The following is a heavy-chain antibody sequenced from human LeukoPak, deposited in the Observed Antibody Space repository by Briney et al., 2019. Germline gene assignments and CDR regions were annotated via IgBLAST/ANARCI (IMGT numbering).Heavy chain of an antibody. CDR3: ARVSGSGYYYDEYFQR. CDR2: IYHSGST. D-gene: IGHD3-22*01. J-gene: IGHJ1*01. Sequence: PSETLSLTCAVSGGSISSSNWWSWVRQPPGKGLEWIGEIYHSGSTNYNPSLKSRVTISVDTSKNQFSLKLSSVTAADTAVYYCARVSGSGYYYDEYFQRWGQGTLVTVSS. V-gene: IGHV4-4*02. CDR1: GGSISSSNW.